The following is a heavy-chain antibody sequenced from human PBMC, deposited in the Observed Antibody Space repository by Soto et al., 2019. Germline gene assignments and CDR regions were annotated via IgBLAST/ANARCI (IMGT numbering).Heavy chain of an antibody. V-gene: IGHV2-5*02. CDR1: GFSLTTSGVG. D-gene: IGHD2-2*01. Sequence: QITLKESGPTLVKPTQTLTLTCTFSGFSLTTSGVGVGWIRQPPGKALEWLALIYWDDDKRYSPSLKSRLTITKDTSKNQVVLTMTNMDPVDTATYNCAHTMPPRVADYWGQGTLVTVSS. CDR3: AHTMPPRVADY. CDR2: IYWDDDK. J-gene: IGHJ4*02.